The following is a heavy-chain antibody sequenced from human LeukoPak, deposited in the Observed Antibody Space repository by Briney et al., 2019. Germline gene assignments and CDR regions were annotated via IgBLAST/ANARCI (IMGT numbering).Heavy chain of an antibody. CDR2: INHSGST. Sequence: PSETLSLTCAVYGGSFSGYYWSWIRQPPGKGLEWIGEINHSGSTNYNPSLKSRVTISVDTSKNQFSLKLSSVTAADTAVYYCARSNPPYYDFWSGYYGYYYGMDVWAKGPRSPSP. J-gene: IGHJ6*02. CDR3: ARSNPPYYDFWSGYYGYYYGMDV. V-gene: IGHV4-34*01. CDR1: GGSFSGYY. D-gene: IGHD3-3*01.